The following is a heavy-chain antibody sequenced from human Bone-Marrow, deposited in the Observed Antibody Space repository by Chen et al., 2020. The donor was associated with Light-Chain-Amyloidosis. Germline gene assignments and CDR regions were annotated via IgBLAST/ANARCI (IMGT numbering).Heavy chain of an antibody. CDR1: GSNFPNYW. Sequence: EVQLEQSGPEVNKPGESLKISCKGSGSNFPNYWIGWVRQMPGKGLEWMGVIYPDDSDARYSPSFEGQVTISADKSITTAYLQWRSLKASDTAMYYCARRRDGYNFDYWGQGTLVTVSS. D-gene: IGHD5-12*01. CDR3: ARRRDGYNFDY. CDR2: IYPDDSDA. J-gene: IGHJ4*02. V-gene: IGHV5-51*01.